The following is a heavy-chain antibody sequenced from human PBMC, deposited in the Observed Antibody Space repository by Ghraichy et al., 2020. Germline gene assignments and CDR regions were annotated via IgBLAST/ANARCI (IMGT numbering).Heavy chain of an antibody. V-gene: IGHV1-2*02. CDR1: GYTFTGYY. J-gene: IGHJ3*02. Sequence: GESLNISCKASGYTFTGYYIHWVRQAPGQGLEYMGWINPNSGDTKYAHKFQGRVTMTRDTSISTAYMDLSRLTSEDTAVYFCARDWQHILVMTTTPDAFDIWGQGTMVTVSS. CDR2: INPNSGDT. CDR3: ARDWQHILVMTTTPDAFDI. D-gene: IGHD2-21*02.